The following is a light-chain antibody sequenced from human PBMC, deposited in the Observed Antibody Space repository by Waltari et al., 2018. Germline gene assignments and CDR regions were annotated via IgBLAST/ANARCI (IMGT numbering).Light chain of an antibody. CDR2: KVS. Sequence: DVVLTQSPLSLPVTLGQSASISCQFSQCLVYTDQVTLLNWYQQRPGQSPRGLIYKVSNRASGVPDRCSGSASDTDFTLKISRVEAEDACTYYCMQKSYWPYTFSQRTKLTI. CDR1: QCLVYTDQVTL. V-gene: IGKV2-30*01. J-gene: IGKJ2*01. CDR3: MQKSYWPYT.